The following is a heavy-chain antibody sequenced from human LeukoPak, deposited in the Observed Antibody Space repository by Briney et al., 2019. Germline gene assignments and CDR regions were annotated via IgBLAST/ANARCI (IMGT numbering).Heavy chain of an antibody. V-gene: IGHV1-18*01. J-gene: IGHJ6*02. CDR2: ISAYNGNT. Sequence: GASVKVSCKASGYTFTSYGISWVRQAPGQGLEWMGWISAYNGNTNYAQKFQGRVTITADKSTSTAYMELSSLRSEDTAVYYCARDGGYGGGYSYGYSHYYYGMDVWGQGTTVTVSS. CDR1: GYTFTSYG. D-gene: IGHD5-18*01. CDR3: ARDGGYGGGYSYGYSHYYYGMDV.